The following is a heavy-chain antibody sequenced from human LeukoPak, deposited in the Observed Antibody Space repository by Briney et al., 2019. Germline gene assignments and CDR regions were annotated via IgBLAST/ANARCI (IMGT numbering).Heavy chain of an antibody. D-gene: IGHD3-10*01. Sequence: GGSLRLSCAASGFTFSSYEMSWVRQAPGKGLEWVSYISSSGSTIYYADSVKGRFTISRDNAKNSLYLQMNSLRAEDTAVYYCASNPGSITMVRGVNDYWGQGTLVTVSS. CDR1: GFTFSSYE. CDR3: ASNPGSITMVRGVNDY. CDR2: ISSSGSTI. J-gene: IGHJ4*02. V-gene: IGHV3-48*03.